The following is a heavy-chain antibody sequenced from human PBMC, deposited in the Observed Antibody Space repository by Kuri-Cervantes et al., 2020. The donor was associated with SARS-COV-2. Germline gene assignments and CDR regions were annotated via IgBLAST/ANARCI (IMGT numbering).Heavy chain of an antibody. Sequence: ESLKISCTVSGGSISSSSYYWGWIRQPPGKGLEWIGSIYYSGSTYYNPSLKSRVTISVDASKNQFSLKLSSVTAADTAVYYCAREGWFGELFPPKTYYYGMDVWGQGTTVTVSS. V-gene: IGHV4-39*02. CDR2: IYYSGST. CDR1: GGSISSSSYY. D-gene: IGHD3-10*01. J-gene: IGHJ6*02. CDR3: AREGWFGELFPPKTYYYGMDV.